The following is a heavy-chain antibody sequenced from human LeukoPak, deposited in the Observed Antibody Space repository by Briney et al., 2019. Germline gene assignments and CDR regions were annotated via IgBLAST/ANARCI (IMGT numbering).Heavy chain of an antibody. V-gene: IGHV3-21*01. D-gene: IGHD6-19*01. CDR1: GFTFSSYS. J-gene: IGHJ3*02. CDR3: ARDDIAVADTWIAFDI. Sequence: PGGSLRLSCAASGFTFSSYSMNWVRQAPGKGLEWVSSISSSSSYIYYADSVKGRFTISRDNAKNSLYLQMNSLRAEDTAVYYCARDDIAVADTWIAFDIWGQGTMVTVSS. CDR2: ISSSSSYI.